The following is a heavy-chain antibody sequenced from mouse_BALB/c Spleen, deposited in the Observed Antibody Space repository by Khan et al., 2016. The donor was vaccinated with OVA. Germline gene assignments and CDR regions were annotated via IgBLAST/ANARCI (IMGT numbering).Heavy chain of an antibody. V-gene: IGHV2-9-2*01. CDR1: GFSLTSYD. D-gene: IGHD1-1*01. CDR2: IWTGGGT. J-gene: IGHJ1*01. CDR3: VRRGKYYGSFYWYFDV. Sequence: QVQLKESGPGLVAPSQSLSITCTVSGFSLTSYDISWIRQPPGKGLEWLGVIWTGGGTNYNSAFMSRLSISKDNSKSQVFLKMNSLQSYDTALYYCVRRGKYYGSFYWYFDVWGAGTTVTVSS.